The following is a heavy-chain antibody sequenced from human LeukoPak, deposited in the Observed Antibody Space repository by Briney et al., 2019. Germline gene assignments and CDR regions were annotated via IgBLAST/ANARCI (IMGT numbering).Heavy chain of an antibody. D-gene: IGHD4-17*01. Sequence: GESLKISCKGSGYSFTSYWIGWVRQMPGKGLEWMGIIYPDDSDTRYSPSFQGQATISADKSIRTAYLQWSSLKASDTAIYYCARHHDYGDYGCFDYWGQGTLVTVSS. J-gene: IGHJ4*02. CDR3: ARHHDYGDYGCFDY. CDR2: IYPDDSDT. CDR1: GYSFTSYW. V-gene: IGHV5-51*01.